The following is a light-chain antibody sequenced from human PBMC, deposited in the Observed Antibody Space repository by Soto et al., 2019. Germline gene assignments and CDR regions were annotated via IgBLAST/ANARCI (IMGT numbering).Light chain of an antibody. J-gene: IGLJ3*02. Sequence: QSVLTQPPSASGTPGQRVTISCSGGYYNIGKNLVYWYQQRPGTAPELLIYKTSQRPSGVPDRFSASNSGSSASLAISGLRSQDEADYYCPAWDDSLSAWVFGGGTKVTVL. CDR3: PAWDDSLSAWV. V-gene: IGLV1-47*01. CDR1: YYNIGKNL. CDR2: KTS.